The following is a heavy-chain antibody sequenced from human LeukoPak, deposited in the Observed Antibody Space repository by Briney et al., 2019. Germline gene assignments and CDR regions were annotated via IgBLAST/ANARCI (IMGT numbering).Heavy chain of an antibody. J-gene: IGHJ4*02. CDR3: ARDPSGYYMGTDY. Sequence: ASVKVSCKASGYTFTGYYMHWVRQAPGQGLEWMGWINPNSGGTNYAQKFQGRVTMTRDTSISTAYMELSRLRSGDTAVYYCARDPSGYYMGTDYWGQGTLVTVSS. CDR1: GYTFTGYY. CDR2: INPNSGGT. V-gene: IGHV1-2*02. D-gene: IGHD3-9*01.